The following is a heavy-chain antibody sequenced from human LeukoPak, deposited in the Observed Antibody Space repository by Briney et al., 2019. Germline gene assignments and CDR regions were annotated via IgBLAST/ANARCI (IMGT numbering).Heavy chain of an antibody. CDR3: ARVGYSCSPRSIDHYYYYGTDV. D-gene: IGHD6-13*01. J-gene: IGHJ6*02. Sequence: GSLRLSCAASGFTFSDYYMSWIRQAPGKGLEWIGRIYTSGSTNYNPSLKSRVTMSVDTSKNQFSLKLSSVTAADTAVYYCARVGYSCSPRSIDHYYYYGTDVWGQGTTVTVSS. V-gene: IGHV4-59*10. CDR2: IYTSGST. CDR1: GFTFSDYY.